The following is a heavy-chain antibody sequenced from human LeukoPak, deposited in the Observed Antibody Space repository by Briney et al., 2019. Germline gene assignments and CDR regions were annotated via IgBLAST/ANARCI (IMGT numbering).Heavy chain of an antibody. Sequence: SVKVSCKASGGTFSSYAISWVRQAPGQGLEWMEGIIPIFGTANYAQKFQGRVTITADESTSTAYMEPSSLRSEDTAVYYCARGYYDSSGYYLSYYYYMDVWGKGTTVTVSS. V-gene: IGHV1-69*01. CDR2: IIPIFGTA. CDR1: GGTFSSYA. D-gene: IGHD3-22*01. CDR3: ARGYYDSSGYYLSYYYYMDV. J-gene: IGHJ6*03.